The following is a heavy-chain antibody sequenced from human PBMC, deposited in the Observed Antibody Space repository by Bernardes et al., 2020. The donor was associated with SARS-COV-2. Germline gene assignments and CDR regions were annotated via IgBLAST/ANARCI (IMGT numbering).Heavy chain of an antibody. Sequence: GGSLRLSCAASGFTFSSYWMTWVRQAPGKGLEWVANIKQDGSEKYYVDSVKGRFTISRDAKSSLYLQMNSLRAEDTAVYYCARQNYGSGWGQGTLVTVSS. CDR3: ARQNYGSG. CDR1: GFTFSSYW. V-gene: IGHV3-7*03. J-gene: IGHJ4*02. D-gene: IGHD3-10*01. CDR2: IKQDGSEK.